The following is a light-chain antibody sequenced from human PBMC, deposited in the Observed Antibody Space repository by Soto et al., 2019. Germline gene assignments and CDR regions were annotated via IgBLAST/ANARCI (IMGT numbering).Light chain of an antibody. Sequence: VLTQAPDTLSVSPGERATLSCRASQSVSSNLAWYQQKPGQAPRLLIYDASNRATGIPARFSGSGSGTDFTLTISRLEPEDIAVYYCQQRSNWRVTFGGGTKVDIK. CDR2: DAS. J-gene: IGKJ4*01. CDR1: QSVSSN. CDR3: QQRSNWRVT. V-gene: IGKV3-11*01.